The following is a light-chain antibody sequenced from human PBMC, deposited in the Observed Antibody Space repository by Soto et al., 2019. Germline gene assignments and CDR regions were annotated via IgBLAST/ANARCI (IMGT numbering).Light chain of an antibody. CDR1: LSVSSY. CDR3: QQRSNWWT. Sequence: EIVLTQSPATLSLSPGERATLSCRASLSVSSYLAWYQQKPGQAPRLLIYDASNRATGIPARFSGSGSGTDFTLTISSLETEDFAVYYCQQRSNWWTFGQGTKVEIK. CDR2: DAS. V-gene: IGKV3-11*01. J-gene: IGKJ1*01.